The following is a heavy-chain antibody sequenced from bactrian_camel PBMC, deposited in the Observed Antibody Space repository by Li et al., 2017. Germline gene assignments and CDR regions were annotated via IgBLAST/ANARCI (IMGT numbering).Heavy chain of an antibody. CDR2: IYARNGRS. V-gene: IGHV3S38*01. D-gene: IGHD3*01. Sequence: HVQLVESGGGSVQAGEPLRLSCEASLDIRRYCLAWFRLSSGKEREEVAHIYARNGRSDVADSVKGRFTVSRDNAKDTLYLQMNSLKIEDTAVYYCALGSSRQATMTARGKGTQVTVS. J-gene: IGHJ4*01. CDR1: LDIRRYC.